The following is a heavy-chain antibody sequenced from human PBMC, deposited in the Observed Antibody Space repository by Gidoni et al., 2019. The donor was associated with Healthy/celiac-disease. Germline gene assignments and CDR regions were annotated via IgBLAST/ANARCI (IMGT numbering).Heavy chain of an antibody. D-gene: IGHD1-26*01. V-gene: IGHV3-13*01. CDR1: GFTFSSYD. J-gene: IGHJ3*02. CDR3: ARGGSYYGSRNAFDI. CDR2: IGTAGDT. Sequence: EVQLVESGGGLVQPGGSLRLSCAASGFTFSSYDMHWVRQATGKGLEWVSAIGTAGDTYYPGSVKGRFTISRENAKNSLYLQMNSLRAGDTAVYYCARGGSYYGSRNAFDIWGQGTMVTVSS.